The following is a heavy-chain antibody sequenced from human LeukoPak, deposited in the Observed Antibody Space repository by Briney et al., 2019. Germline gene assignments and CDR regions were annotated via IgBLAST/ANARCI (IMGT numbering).Heavy chain of an antibody. D-gene: IGHD1-26*01. CDR1: GFTFSSYA. J-gene: IGHJ4*02. Sequence: GGSLRLSCAASGFTFSSYAMHWVRQAPGKGLEWVAVISYDGSNKYYADSVKGRFTISRDNSKNTLYLQMNSLRAEDTAVYYCARDSGYVGATLDYWGQGTLVTVSS. V-gene: IGHV3-30-3*01. CDR3: ARDSGYVGATLDY. CDR2: ISYDGSNK.